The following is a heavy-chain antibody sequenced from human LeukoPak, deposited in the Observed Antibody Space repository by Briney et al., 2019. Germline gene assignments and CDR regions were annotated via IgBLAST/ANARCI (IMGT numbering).Heavy chain of an antibody. CDR1: GYTFTSYG. CDR2: ISAYNGNT. Sequence: ASVKVSCKASGYTFTSYGISWVRQAPGQGLEWMGWISAYNGNTNYAQKFQGRVTITADKSTSTAYMELSSLRSEDTAVYYCARERYSYGPLYYYYMDVWGKGTTVTVSS. J-gene: IGHJ6*03. CDR3: ARERYSYGPLYYYYMDV. D-gene: IGHD5-18*01. V-gene: IGHV1-18*01.